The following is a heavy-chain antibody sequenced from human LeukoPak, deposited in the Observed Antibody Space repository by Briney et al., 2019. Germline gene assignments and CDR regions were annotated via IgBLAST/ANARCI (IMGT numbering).Heavy chain of an antibody. CDR1: GGSISSYY. V-gene: IGHV4-4*07. J-gene: IGHJ5*02. Sequence: SETLSLTCIVPGGSISSYYWSWIRQPAGKGLEWIGRIYTSGTTDYNPSLKSRVTMSVDTSRKQFSLKLSSVTAADTAVYYCARGLYAVAGTSWFDPWGQGTLVTVSS. CDR2: IYTSGTT. CDR3: ARGLYAVAGTSWFDP. D-gene: IGHD6-19*01.